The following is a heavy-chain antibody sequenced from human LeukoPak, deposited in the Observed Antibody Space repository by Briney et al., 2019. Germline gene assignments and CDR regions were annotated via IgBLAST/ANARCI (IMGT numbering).Heavy chain of an antibody. V-gene: IGHV3-23*01. CDR1: GFTFSSYA. CDR3: AKGRQQPPVRYYFDY. D-gene: IGHD6-13*01. Sequence: GGSLRLSCAASGFTFSSYAMSWVRQAPGKGLEWVSAISASGYSTHYADSVKGRFTISRDNSKNTLYLQMNSLRAEDTAVYYCAKGRQQPPVRYYFDYWGQGTLVTVSS. J-gene: IGHJ4*02. CDR2: ISASGYST.